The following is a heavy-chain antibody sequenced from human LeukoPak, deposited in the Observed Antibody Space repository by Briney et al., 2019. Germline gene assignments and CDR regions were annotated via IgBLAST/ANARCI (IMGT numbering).Heavy chain of an antibody. CDR2: ITSSGSSK. D-gene: IGHD6-19*01. CDR3: ARDSSGWS. Sequence: SGGSLRLSCAASGFTFSSYVLNWVRQAPGKGLEWVSSITSSGSSKYYADSVKGRFTISRDNAKNSLYLQMNGLRAEDTAVYYCARDSSGWSWDQGTLVTVSS. CDR1: GFTFSSYV. V-gene: IGHV3-21*01. J-gene: IGHJ5*02.